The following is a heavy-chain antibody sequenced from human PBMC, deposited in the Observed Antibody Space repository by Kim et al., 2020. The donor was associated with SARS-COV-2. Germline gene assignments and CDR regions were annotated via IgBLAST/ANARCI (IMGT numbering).Heavy chain of an antibody. V-gene: IGHV3-21*01. D-gene: IGHD1-26*01. CDR1: GFTFSSYS. Sequence: GGSLRLSCAASGFTFSSYSMNWVRQAPGKGLEWVSSISSSSSYIYYADSVKGRFTISRDNAKNSLYLQMNSLRAEDTAVYYCARGATDYADHSSDYWGQGTLVTVSS. J-gene: IGHJ4*02. CDR2: ISSSSSYI. CDR3: ARGATDYADHSSDY.